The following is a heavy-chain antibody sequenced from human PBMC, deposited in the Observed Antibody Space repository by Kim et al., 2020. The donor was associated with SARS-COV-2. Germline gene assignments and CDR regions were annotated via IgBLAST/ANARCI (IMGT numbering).Heavy chain of an antibody. D-gene: IGHD6-13*01. CDR3: ARDQDVPQYSSSSNYYYGMDV. CDR2: INPSGGST. J-gene: IGHJ6*02. CDR1: GYTFTSYY. V-gene: IGHV1-46*01. Sequence: ASVKVSCKASGYTFTSYYMHWVRQAPGQGLELMGIINPSGGSTSYAQKFQGRVTMTRDTSTSTVYMELSSLRSEDTAVYYCARDQDVPQYSSSSNYYYGMDVWGQGTTVTVSS.